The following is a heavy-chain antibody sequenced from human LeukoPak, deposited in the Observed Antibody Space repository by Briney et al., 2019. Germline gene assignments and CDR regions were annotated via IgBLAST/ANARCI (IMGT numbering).Heavy chain of an antibody. Sequence: PGGSLRLSCAASGFTFSSYAMSWVRQAPGKGLEWVSAISGSGGSTYYADSVKGRFTISRDNSKNTLYLQMNSLRAEDTAVYYCAKDRTRPYCSSTSCYGGGDYWGQGTLSPSPQ. CDR3: AKDRTRPYCSSTSCYGGGDY. D-gene: IGHD2-2*01. J-gene: IGHJ4*02. CDR2: ISGSGGST. CDR1: GFTFSSYA. V-gene: IGHV3-23*01.